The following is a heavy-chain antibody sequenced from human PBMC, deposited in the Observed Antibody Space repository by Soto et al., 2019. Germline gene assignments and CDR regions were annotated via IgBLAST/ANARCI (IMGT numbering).Heavy chain of an antibody. D-gene: IGHD2-21*01. V-gene: IGHV3-30*18. Sequence: GGSLRLSCAASGFTFSSYGMHWVRQAPGKGLEWVAVISYDGSNKYYADSVKCRFTISRDNSKNTLYLQMNSLRAEDTAVYYCANKEVRYYYGMDVWGQGTTVTVSS. CDR2: ISYDGSNK. J-gene: IGHJ6*02. CDR1: GFTFSSYG. CDR3: ANKEVRYYYGMDV.